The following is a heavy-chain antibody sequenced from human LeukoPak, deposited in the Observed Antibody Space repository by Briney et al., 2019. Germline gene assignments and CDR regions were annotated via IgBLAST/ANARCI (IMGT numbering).Heavy chain of an antibody. CDR2: IYAGGGTT. D-gene: IGHD3-10*01. J-gene: IGHJ5*02. CDR3: ARVRGESPRWFDP. CDR1: GFTFSSYA. Sequence: GGSLRLSCAASGFTFSSYAMSWVRQAPGQGLEWVSGIYAGGGTTYYADSVKGRFTISRDDSKNTLYLQVNSLRAEDTAVYYCARVRGESPRWFDPWGQGTLVTVSS. V-gene: IGHV3-23*01.